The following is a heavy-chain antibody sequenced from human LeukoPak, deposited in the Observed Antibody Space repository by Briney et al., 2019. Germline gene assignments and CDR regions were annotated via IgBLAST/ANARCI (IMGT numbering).Heavy chain of an antibody. CDR2: INHSGST. V-gene: IGHV4-34*01. CDR1: GGSFSGYY. CDR3: ARVARPGSGSYYAYNWFDH. J-gene: IGHJ5*02. Sequence: SETLSLTCAVYGGSFSGYYWSWLRQPPGKGLEWIGEINHSGSTNYNPSLKSRVTISVDTSKNQFSLKLSSVTAADTAVYYCARVARPGSGSYYAYNWFDHWGQGTLVTVSS. D-gene: IGHD1-26*01.